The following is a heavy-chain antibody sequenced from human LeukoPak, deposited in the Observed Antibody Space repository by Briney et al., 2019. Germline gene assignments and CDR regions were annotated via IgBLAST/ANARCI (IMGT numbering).Heavy chain of an antibody. Sequence: GASVKVSCTASGYTFTSYYMHWVRQAPGQGLEWMGIINPSGGSTSYAQKFQGRVTMTRDTSTSTVYMELSSLRSEDTAVYYCARERCSSTSCYGMDVWGQGATVTVSS. J-gene: IGHJ6*02. V-gene: IGHV1-46*01. CDR2: INPSGGST. CDR1: GYTFTSYY. CDR3: ARERCSSTSCYGMDV. D-gene: IGHD2-2*01.